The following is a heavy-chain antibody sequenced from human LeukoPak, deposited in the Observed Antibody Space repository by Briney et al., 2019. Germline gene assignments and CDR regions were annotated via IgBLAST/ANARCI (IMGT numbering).Heavy chain of an antibody. Sequence: GGPLRLSCAASGFTFNNYGMHWVRQAPGKGLEWVAVLWYDGSKEDYADLLKGRFTISRDNSKNTLYLQMNSLRVEDTAVYYCARDLSQWLDYWGQGNLDTVSS. CDR2: LWYDGSKE. CDR1: GFTFNNYG. D-gene: IGHD6-19*01. J-gene: IGHJ4*02. CDR3: ARDLSQWLDY. V-gene: IGHV3-33*01.